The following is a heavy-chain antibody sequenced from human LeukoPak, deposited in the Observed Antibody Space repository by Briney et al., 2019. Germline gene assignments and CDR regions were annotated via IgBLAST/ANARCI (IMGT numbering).Heavy chain of an antibody. CDR1: GFSLTSTAVG. CDR2: YYGDDAK. CDR3: AARDASGTSRDAFDI. V-gene: IGHV2-5*02. J-gene: IGHJ3*02. D-gene: IGHD3-10*01. Sequence: KQSGPTLVKVTQTLSLTCTFSGFSLTSTAVGVGWIRQPLGKALEWLALYYGDDAKRYSPSLKSRPTINKNTSKNQVVLTMTTVGPVDTATYYCAARDASGTSRDAFDIWGQGTKVTVSS.